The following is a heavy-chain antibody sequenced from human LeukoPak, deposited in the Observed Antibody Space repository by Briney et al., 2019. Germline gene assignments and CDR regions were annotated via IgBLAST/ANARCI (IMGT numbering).Heavy chain of an antibody. D-gene: IGHD3-16*01. CDR2: IYYSGST. CDR1: GGSISSGGYY. V-gene: IGHV4-31*03. J-gene: IGHJ4*02. CDR3: AGGFTMTAQDY. Sequence: SQTLSLICTVSGGSISSGGYYWSWIRQRPGKGLEWIGYIYYSGSTYYNPSLKSRVTISVDTSKNQFSLKLSSVTAADTAVYYCAGGFTMTAQDYWGQGTLVTVSS.